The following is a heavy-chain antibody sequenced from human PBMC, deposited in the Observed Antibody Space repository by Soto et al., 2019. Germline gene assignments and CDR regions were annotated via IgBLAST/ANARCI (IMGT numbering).Heavy chain of an antibody. CDR2: ISSSGSTI. CDR3: ARDSPEHSSSWYL. CDR1: GFPSSDYY. J-gene: IGHJ4*02. D-gene: IGHD6-13*01. Sequence: GGSLSVSFAASGFPSSDYYMSWIRTPPGKGLEWVSYISSSGSTIYYADSVKGRFTISRDNAKNSLYLQMNSLRAEDTAVYYCARDSPEHSSSWYLWGQGTLVPVSS. V-gene: IGHV3-11*01.